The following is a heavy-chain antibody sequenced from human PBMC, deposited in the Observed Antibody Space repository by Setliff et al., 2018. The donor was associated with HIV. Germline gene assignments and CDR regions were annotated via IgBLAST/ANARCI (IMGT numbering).Heavy chain of an antibody. Sequence: TLSLTCAVYSGSFSGYYWSWIRQPPGKGLEWIGEINHSGSTKYNPSLKSRVTISVDTSKNQFSLKLTSVTAADTAVYYCGGSYFYDSSGFYSNNWFDPWGQGTLVTSPQ. CDR3: GGSYFYDSSGFYSNNWFDP. J-gene: IGHJ5*02. D-gene: IGHD3-22*01. CDR2: INHSGST. V-gene: IGHV4-34*01. CDR1: SGSFSGYY.